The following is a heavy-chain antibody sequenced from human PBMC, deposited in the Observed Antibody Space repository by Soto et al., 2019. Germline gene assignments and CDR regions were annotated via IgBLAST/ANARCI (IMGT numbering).Heavy chain of an antibody. V-gene: IGHV3-30*03. D-gene: IGHD5-18*01. CDR2: ISYDGGLQ. CDR1: GFTFTSYG. J-gene: IGHJ4*02. CDR3: VSDRGYGHASVPYS. Sequence: QAHLVESGGGVVQPGRSLRLSCAASGFTFTSYGMQWVRQAPGTRLEWVAFISYDGGLQHHADSVKGRFTISRDNSKNMVLLQMNSLRAEDTAVYYCVSDRGYGHASVPYSWGQGTLVSVSS.